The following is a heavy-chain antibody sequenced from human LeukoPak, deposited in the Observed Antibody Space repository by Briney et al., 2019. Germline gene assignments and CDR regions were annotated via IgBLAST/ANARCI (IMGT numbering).Heavy chain of an antibody. Sequence: SQTLSLTCDISGDSVSSNSAAWNWIRQSPSRGLEWLGRTYYRSEWYNDYAVSVKSRMTINADTSKNQFSLQLNSVTPEDTAVYYCAKGRWALFDCWGQGTLVTVSS. CDR2: TYYRSEWYN. J-gene: IGHJ4*02. CDR3: AKGRWALFDC. V-gene: IGHV6-1*01. D-gene: IGHD3-10*01. CDR1: GDSVSSNSAA.